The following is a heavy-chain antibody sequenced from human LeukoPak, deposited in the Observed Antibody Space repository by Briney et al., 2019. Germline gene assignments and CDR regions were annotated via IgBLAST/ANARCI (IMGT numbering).Heavy chain of an antibody. D-gene: IGHD6-19*01. J-gene: IGHJ4*02. CDR2: MNPNSGNT. V-gene: IGHV1-8*03. CDR1: GCTFTSYD. Sequence: ASVKVSCKASGCTFTSYDINWVRQATGQGLEWMGWMNPNSGNTGYAQKFQGRVTITRNTSISTAYMELSSLRSEDTAVYYCASSSGYSSGWYYFDYWGQGTLVTVSS. CDR3: ASSSGYSSGWYYFDY.